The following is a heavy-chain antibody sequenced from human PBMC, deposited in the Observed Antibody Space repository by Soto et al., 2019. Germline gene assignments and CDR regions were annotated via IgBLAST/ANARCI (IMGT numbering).Heavy chain of an antibody. D-gene: IGHD4-17*01. Sequence: QVQLQESGPGLVKPSQTLSLTCTVSGGSISSGGYYWSWFRQHPGKGLEWIGYIYYTGSTYYNPSLKSRVAMSVDSSKHQSSLKLSSVTAADTAVYYCARVAGHHRGRTTVTTIVTAAPIHWGQGTLVTVSS. V-gene: IGHV4-31*03. CDR3: ARVAGHHRGRTTVTTIVTAAPIH. J-gene: IGHJ4*01. CDR1: GGSISSGGYY. CDR2: IYYTGST.